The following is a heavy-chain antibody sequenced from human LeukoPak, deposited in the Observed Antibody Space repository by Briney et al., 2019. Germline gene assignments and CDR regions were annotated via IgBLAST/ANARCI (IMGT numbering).Heavy chain of an antibody. Sequence: GGSLRLSCAASGFTFSDYYMSWIRQAPGKGLEWVSYISSSGSTIYYADSVKGRFTISRDNAKNSLYLQMNSLRAEDTAAYYCARDLEVVAATGYFDYWGQGTLVTVSS. V-gene: IGHV3-11*04. CDR3: ARDLEVVAATGYFDY. CDR1: GFTFSDYY. CDR2: ISSSGSTI. D-gene: IGHD2-15*01. J-gene: IGHJ4*02.